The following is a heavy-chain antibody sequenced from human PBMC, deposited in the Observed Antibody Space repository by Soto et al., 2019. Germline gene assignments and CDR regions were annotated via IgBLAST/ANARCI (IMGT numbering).Heavy chain of an antibody. CDR3: AHVTLTIFGVVTPFDP. Sequence: QITLKESGPTLVKPTQTLTLTCTFSGFSLSTSGVGVGWIRQPPGNALEWLALIYWDDDKRYSPSLKSRLTITKDTSKNQVVLTMTNMDPVDTATYYCAHVTLTIFGVVTPFDPWGQGTLVTVSS. V-gene: IGHV2-5*02. CDR2: IYWDDDK. J-gene: IGHJ5*02. D-gene: IGHD3-3*01. CDR1: GFSLSTSGVG.